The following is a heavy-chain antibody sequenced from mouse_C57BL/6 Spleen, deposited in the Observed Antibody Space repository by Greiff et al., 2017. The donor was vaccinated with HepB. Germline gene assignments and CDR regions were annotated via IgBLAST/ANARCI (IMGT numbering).Heavy chain of an antibody. J-gene: IGHJ2*01. V-gene: IGHV1-7*01. CDR3: SIGWDLHYFDY. CDR1: GYTFTSYW. CDR2: INPSSGYT. Sequence: VQLQQSGAELAKPGASVKLSCKASGYTFTSYWMHWVKQRPGQGLEWIGYINPSSGYTKYNQKFKDKATLTADKSSSTAYMQLSSLTYEDSAVDYCSIGWDLHYFDYWGQGTTLTVSS. D-gene: IGHD4-1*01.